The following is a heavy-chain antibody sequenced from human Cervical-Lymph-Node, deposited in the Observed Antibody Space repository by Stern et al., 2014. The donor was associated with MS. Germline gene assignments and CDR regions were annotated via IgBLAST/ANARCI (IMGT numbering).Heavy chain of an antibody. CDR3: SRGDSEAPIYYFDY. J-gene: IGHJ4*01. V-gene: IGHV1-69*01. CDR1: GGTFSTFA. Sequence: QVQLVQSGAEVKKPGSSVKVSCQTSGGTFSTFAIGWVRQAPGQGLGWMGGITTLYEETNDERKFQGRLTITADESTRTAYMELSSLRPDDTAMYYCSRGDSEAPIYYFDYWGHGTLVTVSS. CDR2: ITTLYEET. D-gene: IGHD2-21*01.